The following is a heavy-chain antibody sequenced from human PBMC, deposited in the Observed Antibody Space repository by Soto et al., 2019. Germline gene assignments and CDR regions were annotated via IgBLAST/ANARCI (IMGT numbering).Heavy chain of an antibody. D-gene: IGHD3-22*01. CDR1: GGSISSGDYY. CDR3: ARYQNYDSSGYYPSYGMDV. CDR2: IYYSGST. J-gene: IGHJ6*02. V-gene: IGHV4-30-4*01. Sequence: SETLSLTCTVSGGSISSGDYYWSWIRQPPGKGLEWIGYIYYSGSTYYNPSLKSRATISVDTSKNQFSLKLSSVTAADTAVYYCARYQNYDSSGYYPSYGMDVWGQGTTVTVSS.